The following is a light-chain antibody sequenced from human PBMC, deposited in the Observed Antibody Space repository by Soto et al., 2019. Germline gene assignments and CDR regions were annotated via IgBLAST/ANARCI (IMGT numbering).Light chain of an antibody. Sequence: PGERVTLSCRASQSVSSSYLTWYQQKPGQAPRLLIYGASTRATSIPARFSGSGSGTDFTLTISSLQPEDFAVYYCQQDYNLPWTFGQGTKVKSN. CDR2: GAS. V-gene: IGKV3D-7*01. J-gene: IGKJ1*01. CDR1: QSVSSSY. CDR3: QQDYNLPWT.